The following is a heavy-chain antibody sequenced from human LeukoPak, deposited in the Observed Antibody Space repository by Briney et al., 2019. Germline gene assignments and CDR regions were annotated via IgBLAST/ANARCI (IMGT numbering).Heavy chain of an antibody. J-gene: IGHJ3*01. CDR3: ARDSTMQLGAFDF. D-gene: IGHD3-16*01. CDR2: IYYSGRT. V-gene: IGHV4-59*01. CDR1: GGSFSGYY. Sequence: NPSETLSLTCAVYGGSFSGYYWSWIRQPPGKGLEWIGYIYYSGRTNYSPSLKSRVTISVDTSRNKFSLKLTSVTAADTAVYYCARDSTMQLGAFDFWGQGTMVTVSS.